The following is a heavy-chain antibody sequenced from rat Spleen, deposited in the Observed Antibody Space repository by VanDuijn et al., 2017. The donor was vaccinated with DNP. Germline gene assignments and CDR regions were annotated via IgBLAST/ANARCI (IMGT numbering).Heavy chain of an antibody. D-gene: IGHD1-11*01. CDR1: GFTFSDYN. V-gene: IGHV5S10*01. CDR3: ATFEGRDA. Sequence: EVQLVESGGDFVQPGRSLKLSCAASGFTFSDYNMAWVRQAPKKGLEWVATIIYDGSRTYYRDSVKGRFTISRDNAKSTLNLQMDSLRSEDTATYYCATFEGRDAWGQGTSVTVSS. CDR2: IIYDGSRT. J-gene: IGHJ4*01.